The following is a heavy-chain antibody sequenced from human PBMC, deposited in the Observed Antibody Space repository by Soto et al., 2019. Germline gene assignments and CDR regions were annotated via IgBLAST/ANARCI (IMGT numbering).Heavy chain of an antibody. D-gene: IGHD2-2*01. CDR1: GGSVSSGSYY. J-gene: IGHJ6*02. CDR2: IYYSGST. Sequence: SETLSLTCTVSGGSVSSGSYYWSWIRQPPGKGLEWIGYIYYSGSTNYNPSLKSRVTISVDTSKNQFSLKLSSVTAADTAVYYCARDPGYCISTSCWNYGMDVWGQGTTVT. V-gene: IGHV4-61*01. CDR3: ARDPGYCISTSCWNYGMDV.